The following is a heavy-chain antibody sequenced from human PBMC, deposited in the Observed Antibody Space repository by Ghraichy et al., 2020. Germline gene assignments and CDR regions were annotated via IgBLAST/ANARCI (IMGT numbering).Heavy chain of an antibody. J-gene: IGHJ4*02. Sequence: GGSLRLSCVASGFTFSKYWMTWVRQAPGKGPECVANINKDGSEKYYVDSVKGRFTISRDNAKNSLYLQMDSLRGEDTAVYFCGRWMGTSGWYVDCWGQGNLVTVSS. CDR1: GFTFSKYW. CDR3: GRWMGTSGWYVDC. V-gene: IGHV3-7*01. CDR2: INKDGSEK. D-gene: IGHD6-19*01.